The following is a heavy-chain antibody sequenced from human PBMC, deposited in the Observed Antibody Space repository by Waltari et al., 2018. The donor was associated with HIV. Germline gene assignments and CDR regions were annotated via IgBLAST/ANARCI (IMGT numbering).Heavy chain of an antibody. D-gene: IGHD2-15*01. V-gene: IGHV4-61*02. CDR3: ARVFCSGGSCYGDGRYGMDV. CDR1: GGSISSGSSY. CDR2: IYPSGST. Sequence: QVQLQESGPGLVKPLQTLSLPCTVSGGSISSGSSYWNWLRQPAGKGLEWIGRIYPSGSTNYNPSLKSRVTISVDTSKNQFSLKLSSVTAADTAVYYCARVFCSGGSCYGDGRYGMDVWGQGTTVTVSS. J-gene: IGHJ6*02.